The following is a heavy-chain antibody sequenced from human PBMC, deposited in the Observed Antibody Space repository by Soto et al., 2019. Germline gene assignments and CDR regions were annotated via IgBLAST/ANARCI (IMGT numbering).Heavy chain of an antibody. V-gene: IGHV1-3*01. CDR1: GYTFTSYA. CDR2: INAGNGNT. Sequence: GASVKGSCKASGYTFTSYAMHWVRQAPGQRLEWMGWINAGNGNTKYSQKFQGRVTITRDTSTDTAYMELSSLRSEDTAVYYCATAGYYDSSGYAPIFDYWGQGTLVTVSS. J-gene: IGHJ4*02. D-gene: IGHD3-22*01. CDR3: ATAGYYDSSGYAPIFDY.